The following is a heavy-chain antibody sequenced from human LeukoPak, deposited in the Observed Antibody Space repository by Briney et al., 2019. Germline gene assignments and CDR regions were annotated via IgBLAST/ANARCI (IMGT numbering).Heavy chain of an antibody. CDR3: ARNGYYGSGSYYTNFDY. D-gene: IGHD3-10*01. Sequence: SETLSLTCTVSGGSISSYYWSWIRQPPGKGLEWIGYIYYSGSTNYNPSLKSRVTISVDTSKNQFSLKLSSVTAADTAVYYCARNGYYGSGSYYTNFDYWGQGTLVTVSS. CDR1: GGSISSYY. V-gene: IGHV4-59*01. J-gene: IGHJ4*02. CDR2: IYYSGST.